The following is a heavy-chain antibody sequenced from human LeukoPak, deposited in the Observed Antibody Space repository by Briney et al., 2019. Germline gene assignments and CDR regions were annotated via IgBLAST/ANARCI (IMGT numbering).Heavy chain of an antibody. D-gene: IGHD6-19*01. V-gene: IGHV3-11*01. Sequence: GGSLRLSCAASGFTFSDYYMSWIRQAPGKGLEWVSYISSSGSTTYYADSVKGRFTISRDNSKNTLYLQMNSLRAEDTAVYYCAKYSSGWYRGNFDYWGQGTLVTVSS. CDR1: GFTFSDYY. CDR3: AKYSSGWYRGNFDY. J-gene: IGHJ4*02. CDR2: ISSSGSTT.